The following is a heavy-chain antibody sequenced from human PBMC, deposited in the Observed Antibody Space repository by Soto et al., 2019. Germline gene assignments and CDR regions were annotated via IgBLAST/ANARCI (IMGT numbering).Heavy chain of an antibody. CDR1: GFTFSSYG. D-gene: IGHD6-19*01. CDR3: AKDRVAVRAWSYFDY. V-gene: IGHV3-30*18. Sequence: GGSLRLSCAASGFTFSSYGMHWVRQAPGKGLEWVAVISYDGSNKYYADSVKGRFTISRDNSKNTLYLQMNSLRAEDTAVYYCAKDRVAVRAWSYFDYWGQGTLVTVSS. CDR2: ISYDGSNK. J-gene: IGHJ4*02.